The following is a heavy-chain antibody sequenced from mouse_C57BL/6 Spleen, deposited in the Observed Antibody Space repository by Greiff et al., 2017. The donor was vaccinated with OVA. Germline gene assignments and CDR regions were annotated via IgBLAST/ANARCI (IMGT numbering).Heavy chain of an antibody. V-gene: IGHV1-53*01. CDR3: ARWDGNSYYFDY. CDR2: INPSNGGT. D-gene: IGHD2-1*01. J-gene: IGHJ2*01. Sequence: QVQLQQPGTELVKPGASVKLSCKASGYTFTSYWMHWVKQRHGQGLEWIGNINPSNGGTNYNEKFKSKATLTVDKSSSTAYMQLSSLTSEDSAVYYCARWDGNSYYFDYWGQGTTLTVSS. CDR1: GYTFTSYW.